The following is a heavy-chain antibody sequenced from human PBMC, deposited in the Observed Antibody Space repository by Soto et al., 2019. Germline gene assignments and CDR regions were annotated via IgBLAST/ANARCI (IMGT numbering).Heavy chain of an antibody. CDR2: VSHSGST. J-gene: IGHJ5*02. Sequence: SETLSLTCTVSSASVNDTGSYYWSWVRQPPGKGLEWIGYVSHSGSTNYTPSLESRVPISVDTSKNQFSLKLTSVTAAYTAVYYCARDTYNYGSDWFGPWGQGTLVTVSS. CDR3: ARDTYNYGSDWFGP. V-gene: IGHV4-61*01. CDR1: SASVNDTGSYY. D-gene: IGHD3-10*01.